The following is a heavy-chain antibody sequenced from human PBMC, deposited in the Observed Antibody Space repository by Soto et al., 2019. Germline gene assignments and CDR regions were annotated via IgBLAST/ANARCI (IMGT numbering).Heavy chain of an antibody. CDR1: GFSLSTSEMR. Sequence: SGPTLVNPTQTLTLTCTFSGFSLSTSEMRVNWIRQPPGKALEWLARIDWDDDKFYSTSLETRLTISKDTSKNQVVLTMTNMDPEDTATYYCARNYYDSSGYYYHFDYWGQGTLVTVSS. CDR2: IDWDDDK. CDR3: ARNYYDSSGYYYHFDY. D-gene: IGHD3-22*01. J-gene: IGHJ4*02. V-gene: IGHV2-70*04.